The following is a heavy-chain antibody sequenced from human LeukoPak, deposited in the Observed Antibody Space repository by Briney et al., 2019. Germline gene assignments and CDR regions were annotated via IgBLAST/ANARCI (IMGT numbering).Heavy chain of an antibody. Sequence: SETLSLTCTVSGGSISSYYWSWIRQPPGKGLEWIGFIFYSGTTNYNPSLKSRVTISLDTSKNQFSLKLSSVTAADTALYYCASGGVRFDPWGQGTLVTVSS. D-gene: IGHD3-10*01. CDR2: IFYSGTT. V-gene: IGHV4-59*01. CDR3: ASGGVRFDP. CDR1: GGSISSYY. J-gene: IGHJ5*02.